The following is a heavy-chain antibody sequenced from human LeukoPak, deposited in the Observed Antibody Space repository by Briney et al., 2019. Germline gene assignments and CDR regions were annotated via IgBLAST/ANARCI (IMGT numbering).Heavy chain of an antibody. Sequence: SETLSLTCTVSGGSISSYYWSWIRQPPGKGLEWIGRIYTGGSTNYNPSLKSRVTISVDTSKNQFSLKLSSVTAADTAVYYCARAPVTGSGSYNYWGQGTLVTVSS. V-gene: IGHV4-4*08. CDR3: ARAPVTGSGSYNY. CDR1: GGSISSYY. J-gene: IGHJ4*02. D-gene: IGHD3-10*01. CDR2: IYTGGST.